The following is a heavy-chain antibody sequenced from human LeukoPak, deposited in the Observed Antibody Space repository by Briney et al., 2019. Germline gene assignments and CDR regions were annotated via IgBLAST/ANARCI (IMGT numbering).Heavy chain of an antibody. J-gene: IGHJ6*02. Sequence: SETLSLTCTVSGGSISSYYWSWIRQPAGKGLEWIGRIYTSGSTNYNPSLKSRVTMSVDTSKNQFSLKLSSVTAADTAVYYCASAPFYCSSTSCYRSGMDVWGQRTTVTVSS. CDR2: IYTSGST. CDR3: ASAPFYCSSTSCYRSGMDV. V-gene: IGHV4-4*07. D-gene: IGHD2-2*01. CDR1: GGSISSYY.